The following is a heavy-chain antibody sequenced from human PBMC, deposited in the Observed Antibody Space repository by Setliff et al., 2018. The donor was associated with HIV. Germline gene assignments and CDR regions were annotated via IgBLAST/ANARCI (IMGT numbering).Heavy chain of an antibody. CDR2: INLNGDST. CDR1: GFNFDDYG. V-gene: IGHV3-20*04. J-gene: IGHJ6*03. Sequence: GGSLRLSCAASGFNFDDYGMRWVRQAPGKGLEWVSGINLNGDSTGYADPVKGRFTISRDNAKNSLYLQMNSLRAEDTAVYYCARTGHYYYYYMDVWGKGTTVTVSS. CDR3: ARTGHYYYYYMDV.